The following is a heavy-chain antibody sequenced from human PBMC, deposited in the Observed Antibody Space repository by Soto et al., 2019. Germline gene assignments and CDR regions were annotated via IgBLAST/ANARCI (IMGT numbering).Heavy chain of an antibody. CDR1: GGCISSYY. J-gene: IGHJ4*02. V-gene: IGHV4-59*01. Sequence: SETLSLTCTVCGGCISSYYWTWIRQPPGKGLEWIGYIYYSGSTNYNPSLKSRVTISVDTSKNQFSLKLSSVTAADTAVYYCATGAAGEGEYWGQGTLVTGYS. CDR2: IYYSGST. CDR3: ATGAAGEGEY. D-gene: IGHD7-27*01.